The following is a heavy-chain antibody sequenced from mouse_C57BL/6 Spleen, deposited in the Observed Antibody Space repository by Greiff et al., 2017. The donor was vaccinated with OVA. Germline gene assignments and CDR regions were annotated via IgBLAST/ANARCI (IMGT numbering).Heavy chain of an antibody. CDR1: GFTFSSYG. Sequence: DVKLVESGGDLVKPGGSLKLSCAASGFTFSSYGMSWVRQTPDKRLEWVATISSGGSYTYYPDSVKGRFTISRDNAKNTLYLQMSSLKSEDTAMYYCARDYYGSSYWYFDVWGTGTTVTVSS. CDR2: ISSGGSYT. CDR3: ARDYYGSSYWYFDV. V-gene: IGHV5-6*02. J-gene: IGHJ1*03. D-gene: IGHD1-1*01.